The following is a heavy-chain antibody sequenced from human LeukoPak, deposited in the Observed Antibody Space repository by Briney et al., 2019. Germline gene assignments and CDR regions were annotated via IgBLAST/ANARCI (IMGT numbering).Heavy chain of an antibody. CDR3: ARFGSY. J-gene: IGHJ4*02. CDR1: GGSFSGYY. V-gene: IGHV4-34*01. Sequence: SETLSLTCAVYGGSFSGYYWSWIRQPPGKGLEWIGEINHSGSTNYNPSLKSRVTISVDTSKNQFSLKLSSVTAADTAVYYCARFGSYWGQGTLVTVSS. CDR2: INHSGST. D-gene: IGHD3-10*01.